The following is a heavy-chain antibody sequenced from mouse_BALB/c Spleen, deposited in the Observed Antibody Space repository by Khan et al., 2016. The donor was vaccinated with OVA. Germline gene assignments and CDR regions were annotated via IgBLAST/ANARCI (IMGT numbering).Heavy chain of an antibody. V-gene: IGHV1-85*01. Sequence: QVQLQQSGAELVKPGASVKLSCKASGYTFTNYGINWVRQRPGQGLEWIGWIFPGDDSTEYNEKFKGKATLTTDKSSSTAYMQLSRLTSEDSAVDFCARHCEGSTLYWYFDVWGAGTTVTVSA. CDR2: IFPGDDST. D-gene: IGHD1-1*01. CDR3: ARHCEGSTLYWYFDV. J-gene: IGHJ1*01. CDR1: GYTFTNYG.